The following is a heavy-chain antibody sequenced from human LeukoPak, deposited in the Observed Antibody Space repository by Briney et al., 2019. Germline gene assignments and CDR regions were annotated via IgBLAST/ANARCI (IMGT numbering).Heavy chain of an antibody. Sequence: PSETLSLTCTVSDGSISSGAYYWSWIRQPPGKGLEWIGYIWHSGSTYYNPSLRSRITMSVDRSKNQFSLKLNSVTVADTAVYYCARDIGSGWSPGYWGQGTLVTVSS. J-gene: IGHJ4*02. D-gene: IGHD6-19*01. V-gene: IGHV4-30-2*01. CDR3: ARDIGSGWSPGY. CDR2: IWHSGST. CDR1: DGSISSGAYY.